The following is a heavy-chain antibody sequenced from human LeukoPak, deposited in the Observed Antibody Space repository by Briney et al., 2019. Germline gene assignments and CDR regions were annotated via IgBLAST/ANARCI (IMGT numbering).Heavy chain of an antibody. D-gene: IGHD3-10*01. CDR1: GFTFSSYT. CDR3: AKGRPGSYYFDY. V-gene: IGHV3-23*01. Sequence: GGSLRLSCAASGFTFSSYTMNWVRQAPGKGLEWVSAISGSGGSTYYADSVKGRFTISRDNSKNTLYLQMNSLRAEDTAVYYCAKGRPGSYYFDYWGQGTLVTVSS. CDR2: ISGSGGST. J-gene: IGHJ4*02.